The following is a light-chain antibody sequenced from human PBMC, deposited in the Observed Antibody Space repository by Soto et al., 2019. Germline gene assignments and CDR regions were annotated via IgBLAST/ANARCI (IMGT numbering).Light chain of an antibody. J-gene: IGKJ1*01. V-gene: IGKV3-20*01. CDR1: QSVSSNH. Sequence: DIVLTHSPGTLSLSPGEIATLYCRASQSVSSNHLAWYQQKPGQAPRLLIYGGSSRATGIPVRFSGSGSETDFTLTITRLEPEDFAMYYCQQYSSSRTFGQGTKVDIK. CDR3: QQYSSSRT. CDR2: GGS.